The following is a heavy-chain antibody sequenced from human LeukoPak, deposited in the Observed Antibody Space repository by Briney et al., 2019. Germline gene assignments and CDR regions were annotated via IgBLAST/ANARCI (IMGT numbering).Heavy chain of an antibody. CDR3: ASPTPNIAAAVSAY. J-gene: IGHJ4*02. Sequence: GGSLRLSCAASGFTVSSNYMNWVRQAPGKGLEWVSVIYSGATTYYADSVKGRFTISRDNSKNTLYLQMNSLRAEDTAVYYCASPTPNIAAAVSAYWGQGTLVTVSS. CDR2: IYSGATT. V-gene: IGHV3-66*01. CDR1: GFTVSSNY. D-gene: IGHD6-13*01.